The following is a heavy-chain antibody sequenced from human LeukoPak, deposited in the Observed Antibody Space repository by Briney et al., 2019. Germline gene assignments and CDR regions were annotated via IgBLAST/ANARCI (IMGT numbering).Heavy chain of an antibody. CDR2: INWNGGST. Sequence: GGSLRLSCAASGFTFDDYGMSWVRQAPGKGLEWVSGINWNGGSTGYADSVKGRFTISRDNSKNTLYMQMNSLRAEDTAVYYCASNYYGFWSGYSYYYMDVWGKGTTVTVSS. J-gene: IGHJ6*03. CDR3: ASNYYGFWSGYSYYYMDV. D-gene: IGHD3-3*01. CDR1: GFTFDDYG. V-gene: IGHV3-20*04.